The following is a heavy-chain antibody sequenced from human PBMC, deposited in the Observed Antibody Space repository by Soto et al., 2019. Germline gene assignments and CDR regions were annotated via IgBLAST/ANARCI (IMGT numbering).Heavy chain of an antibody. CDR1: GFTFSSYA. CDR3: ARDRAAGTDYYYYGMDV. V-gene: IGHV3-30-3*01. CDR2: ISYDGSNK. J-gene: IGHJ6*02. Sequence: GSLRLSGSASGFTFSSYAMHWVRQAPGKGLEWVAVISYDGSNKYYADSVKGRFTISRDNSKNTLYLQMNSLRAEDTAVYYCARDRAAGTDYYYYGMDVWGQGTKVTVYS. D-gene: IGHD6-13*01.